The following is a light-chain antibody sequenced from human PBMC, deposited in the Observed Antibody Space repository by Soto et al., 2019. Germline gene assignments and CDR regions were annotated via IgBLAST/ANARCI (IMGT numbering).Light chain of an antibody. Sequence: QSALTQPASVSGSPGQSITISCTGTSSDVGSYHLVSWFQQHPGKAPKLMIYEGTKRPSGVSNPFSASKSGNTASLIISALQAEDGADYSCCSLAGIRYTYVTLGGVTKQT. J-gene: IGLJ2*01. CDR3: CSLAGIRYTYVT. CDR1: SSDVGSYHL. CDR2: EGT. V-gene: IGLV2-23*01.